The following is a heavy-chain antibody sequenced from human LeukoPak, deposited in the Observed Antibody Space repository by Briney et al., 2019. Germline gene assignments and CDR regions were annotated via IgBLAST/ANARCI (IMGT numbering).Heavy chain of an antibody. V-gene: IGHV1-2*02. Sequence: ASVKVSCKASGYTFTGSYMNWVRQAPGQGVEWMGWINPNSGGTNYAQKLQGRVTMTTDTSTSTAYMELRSLRSDDTAVYYCARIVVVGYYYYYYMDVWGKGTTVTISS. J-gene: IGHJ6*03. CDR3: ARIVVVGYYYYYYMDV. D-gene: IGHD3-22*01. CDR2: INPNSGGT. CDR1: GYTFTGSY.